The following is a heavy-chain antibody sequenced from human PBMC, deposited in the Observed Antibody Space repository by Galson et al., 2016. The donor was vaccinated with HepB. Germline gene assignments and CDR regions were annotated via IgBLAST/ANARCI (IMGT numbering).Heavy chain of an antibody. D-gene: IGHD5-24*01. J-gene: IGHJ4*02. CDR1: GFIFSTYA. Sequence: SLRLSCAGSGFIFSTYAMTWVRQVPGKGPEWVSSITATGTSTFYADSLKGRFTISRDASRSVLSLQMNSLRVDDTATYYCAKDPQMMARLPYYFDHWGQGVRVTVSS. CDR3: AKDPQMMARLPYYFDH. V-gene: IGHV3-23*01. CDR2: ITATGTST.